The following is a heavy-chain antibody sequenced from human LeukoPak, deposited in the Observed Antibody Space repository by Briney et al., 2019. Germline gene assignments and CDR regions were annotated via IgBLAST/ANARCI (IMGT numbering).Heavy chain of an antibody. CDR1: RGSFSGYY. J-gene: IGHJ4*02. Sequence: SETLSLTCAVYRGSFSGYYWTWIRQSPGKGLEWIGEINHSGTTNYNPSLKSRVTISIDTSKNQFSLKLSSVTAADTAVHYCARGPTIDYDILTGYYYFDYWGQRTLVTVSS. V-gene: IGHV4-34*01. D-gene: IGHD3-9*01. CDR3: ARGPTIDYDILTGYYYFDY. CDR2: INHSGTT.